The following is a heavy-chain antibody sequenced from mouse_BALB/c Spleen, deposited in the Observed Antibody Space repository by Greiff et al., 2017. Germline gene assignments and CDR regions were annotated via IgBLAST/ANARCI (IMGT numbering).Heavy chain of an antibody. J-gene: IGHJ4*01. CDR2: INSNGGST. Sequence: EVKLVESGGGLVKPGGSLKLSCAASGFTFSSYGMSWVRQTPDKRLELVATINSNGGSTYYPDSVKGRFTISRDNAKNTLYLQMSSLKSEDTAMYYCAREGLKAMDYWGQGTSVTVSS. CDR3: AREGLKAMDY. CDR1: GFTFSSYG. V-gene: IGHV5-6-3*01.